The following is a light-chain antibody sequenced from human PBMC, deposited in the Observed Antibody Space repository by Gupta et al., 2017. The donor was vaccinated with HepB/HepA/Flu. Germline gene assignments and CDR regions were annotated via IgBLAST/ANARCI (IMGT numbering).Light chain of an antibody. J-gene: IGLJ2*01. CDR1: SSNIGSNY. Sequence: QSVLTQPPSASGTPGQRVTISCSGSSSNIGSNYVYWYQQLPGTAPKLLIYRNNQRPSGVPDRFSGSKSGTSASLAISGLRSEDEAEYYCEAWDDRLRGGVFGGGTKLTVL. V-gene: IGLV1-47*01. CDR3: EAWDDRLRGGV. CDR2: RNN.